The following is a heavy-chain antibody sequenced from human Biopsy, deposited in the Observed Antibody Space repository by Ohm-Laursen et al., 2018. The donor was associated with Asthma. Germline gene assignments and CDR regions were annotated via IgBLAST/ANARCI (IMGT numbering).Heavy chain of an antibody. D-gene: IGHD6-6*01. Sequence: SLRLSCAASGITFSTYGMHWVRQAPGKGLEWVSFIWYDGRKKTYADSVKGRFTISRDNSKNTLYLQMNSLRSEDTAVYYCARKIAARGGMGVWGQGTTVTVSS. J-gene: IGHJ6*02. V-gene: IGHV3-33*01. CDR2: IWYDGRKK. CDR1: GITFSTYG. CDR3: ARKIAARGGMGV.